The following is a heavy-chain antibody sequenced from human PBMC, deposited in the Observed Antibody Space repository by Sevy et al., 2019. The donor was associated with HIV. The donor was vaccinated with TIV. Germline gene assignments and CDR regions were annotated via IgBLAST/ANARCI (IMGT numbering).Heavy chain of an antibody. D-gene: IGHD3-22*01. J-gene: IGHJ4*02. V-gene: IGHV3-23*01. CDR2: ISGSGGST. CDR1: GFTFSSYA. Sequence: GGSLRLSCAASGFTFSSYAMSWVRQAPGKGLEWVSAISGSGGSTYCADSVKGRFTISRDNSKNTLYLQMNSLRAEDTAVYYCAKNPYYDSSGYYYYFDYWGQGTLVTVSS. CDR3: AKNPYYDSSGYYYYFDY.